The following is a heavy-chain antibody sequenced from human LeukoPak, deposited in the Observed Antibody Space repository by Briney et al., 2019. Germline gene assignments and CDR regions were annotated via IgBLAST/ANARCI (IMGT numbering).Heavy chain of an antibody. D-gene: IGHD3-3*01. CDR2: IIPIFGTA. CDR1: GGTFSSYA. J-gene: IGHJ6*02. V-gene: IGHV1-69*13. CDR3: ARDQGGVRFLEWLSLTSYYYYGMDV. Sequence: SVTVSCKASGGTFSSYAISWVRQAPGQGLEWMGGIIPIFGTANYAQKFQGRATITADESTSTAYMELSSLRSEDTAVYYCARDQGGVRFLEWLSLTSYYYYGMDVWGQGTTVTVSS.